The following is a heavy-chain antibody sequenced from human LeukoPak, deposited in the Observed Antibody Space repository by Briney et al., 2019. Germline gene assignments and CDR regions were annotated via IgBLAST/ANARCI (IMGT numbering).Heavy chain of an antibody. D-gene: IGHD2-21*02. V-gene: IGHV4-59*01. CDR3: ARVRPQEYCGGDCYSLYFDL. J-gene: IGHJ2*01. CDR1: GGSISSYY. CDR2: IYYSGST. Sequence: SETLSLTCTVSGGSISSYYWSWIRQPPGKGLEWIGYIYYSGSTNYNPSLKSRVTISVDTSKNQFSLKLSSVTAADTAVYYCARVRPQEYCGGDCYSLYFDLWGRGTLVTVSS.